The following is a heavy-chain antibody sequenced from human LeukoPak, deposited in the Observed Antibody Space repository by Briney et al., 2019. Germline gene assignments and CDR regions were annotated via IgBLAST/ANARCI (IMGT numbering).Heavy chain of an antibody. V-gene: IGHV3-30*03. J-gene: IGHJ4*02. CDR3: ARDWDGEYYFDY. CDR1: GFTFSSYG. CDR2: ISYDGSNK. D-gene: IGHD1-26*01. Sequence: GGSLRLSCAASGFTFSSYGMHWVRQAPGKGLEWVAVISYDGSNKYYADSVKGRFTISRDNSKNTLYLQMNSLRAEDTAVYYCARDWDGEYYFDYWGQGTLVTVSS.